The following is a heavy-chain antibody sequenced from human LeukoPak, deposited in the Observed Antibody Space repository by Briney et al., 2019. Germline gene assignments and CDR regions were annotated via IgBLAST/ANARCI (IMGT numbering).Heavy chain of an antibody. CDR1: GGSFSGYY. V-gene: IGHV4-34*01. J-gene: IGHJ6*02. CDR3: ARGYDYYYGMDV. CDR2: INHSGNT. Sequence: SETLSLTCAVYGGSFSGYYWSWIRQPPGKGLEWIGEINHSGNTNYNPSLKSRVTISVDTSKNQFSLKLSSVTAADTAVYYCARGYDYYYGMDVWGQGTTVTVSS.